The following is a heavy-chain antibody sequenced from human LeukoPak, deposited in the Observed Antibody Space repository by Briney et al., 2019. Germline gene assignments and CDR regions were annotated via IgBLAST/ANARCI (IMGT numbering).Heavy chain of an antibody. J-gene: IGHJ5*02. CDR1: GGFISSGGYY. Sequence: SQTLSLTCTVSGGFISSGGYYWSWIRQHPGKGLEWIGYIYYSGSTYYNPSLKSRVTISVDTSKNQFSLKLSSVTAADTAVYYCARDSYDRSGGSCYANWFDPWGQGTLVTVSS. V-gene: IGHV4-31*03. D-gene: IGHD2-15*01. CDR2: IYYSGST. CDR3: ARDSYDRSGGSCYANWFDP.